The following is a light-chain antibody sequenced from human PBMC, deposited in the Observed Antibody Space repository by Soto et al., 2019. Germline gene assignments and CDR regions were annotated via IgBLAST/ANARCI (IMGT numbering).Light chain of an antibody. CDR2: STN. Sequence: QTVVTQEPSLSVSPGGTVTLTCGLSSGSVSTSLYPSWYQQTPGQPPRTLVYSTNSRSSGVPDRFSGSILGNKAALTITGAQAEDESDYHCALYMGSGFSVFVGGTTLPVL. J-gene: IGLJ3*02. V-gene: IGLV8-61*01. CDR1: SGSVSTSLY. CDR3: ALYMGSGFSV.